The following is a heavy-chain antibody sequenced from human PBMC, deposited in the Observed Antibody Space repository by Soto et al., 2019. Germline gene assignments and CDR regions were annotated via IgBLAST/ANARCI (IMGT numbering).Heavy chain of an antibody. Sequence: GGSLRLSCAASGFTFSSYSMNWVRQAPGKGLEWVSSISSSSSYIYYADSVKGRFTISRDNAKNSLYLQMNSLRAEDTAVYYCAREYYYDSSGYYYRDRFYFDYWGQGTLVTVSS. CDR1: GFTFSSYS. D-gene: IGHD3-22*01. J-gene: IGHJ4*02. V-gene: IGHV3-21*01. CDR2: ISSSSSYI. CDR3: AREYYYDSSGYYYRDRFYFDY.